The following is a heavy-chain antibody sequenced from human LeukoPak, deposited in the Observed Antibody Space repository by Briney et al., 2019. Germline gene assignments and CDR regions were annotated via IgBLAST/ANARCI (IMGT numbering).Heavy chain of an antibody. Sequence: PGGSLRLSCAASGFTFSSYSMNWVRQAPGKGLEWVAFIRYDGGNKYYADSVKGRFTISRDNSKNTLYLQMNSLRAEDTAVYYCAKDPKVGPGILDYWGQGTLVTVSS. CDR1: GFTFSSYS. J-gene: IGHJ4*02. D-gene: IGHD3-16*01. CDR3: AKDPKVGPGILDY. CDR2: IRYDGGNK. V-gene: IGHV3-30*02.